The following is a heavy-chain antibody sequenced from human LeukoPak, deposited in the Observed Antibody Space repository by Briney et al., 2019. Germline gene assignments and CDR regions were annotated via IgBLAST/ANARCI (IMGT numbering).Heavy chain of an antibody. Sequence: EASVKVSCKATGYTFTSYGISWVRQARGQGLEWMGWINAYNGNTNYAQKLRGRATKTTDTSTSTAYMALRSLRSDDTAVYYCARGLEGSTYYYDSSGSYYFDYWGQGTLVTVSS. V-gene: IGHV1-18*01. D-gene: IGHD3-22*01. CDR1: GYTFTSYG. J-gene: IGHJ4*02. CDR2: INAYNGNT. CDR3: ARGLEGSTYYYDSSGSYYFDY.